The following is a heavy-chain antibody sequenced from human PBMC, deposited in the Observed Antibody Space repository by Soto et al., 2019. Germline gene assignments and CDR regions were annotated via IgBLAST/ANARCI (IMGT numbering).Heavy chain of an antibody. V-gene: IGHV4-59*11. CDR1: GGSLSSHY. Sequence: QVQLQESGPGLVKPSETLSLTCTVSGGSLSSHYWSWIRQSPGKGLEWSGYIYCTGYTNYNPSLKNRVTISVDTSKSQLSLSLNPVTAADTAVYYCATVAMTSQKVFDYWGQGTLVSVSS. CDR2: IYCTGYT. J-gene: IGHJ4*02. D-gene: IGHD2-15*01. CDR3: ATVAMTSQKVFDY.